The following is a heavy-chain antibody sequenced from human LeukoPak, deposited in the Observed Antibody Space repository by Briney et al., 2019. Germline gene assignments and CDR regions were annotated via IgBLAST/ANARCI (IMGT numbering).Heavy chain of an antibody. V-gene: IGHV4-34*01. D-gene: IGHD3-9*01. CDR3: ARGSPYYDILTGYYKPFDY. J-gene: IGHJ4*02. CDR1: GGSFSGYY. CDR2: INHSGST. Sequence: KPSETLSLTCAVYGGSFSGYYWSWIRQPPGKGLEWIGEINHSGSTNYNPSLKSRVTISVDTSKNQFSLKLSSVTAADTAVYYCARGSPYYDILTGYYKPFDYWGQGTLVTVSS.